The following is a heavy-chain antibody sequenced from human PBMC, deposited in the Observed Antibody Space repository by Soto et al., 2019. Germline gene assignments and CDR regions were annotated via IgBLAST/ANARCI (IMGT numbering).Heavy chain of an antibody. D-gene: IGHD1-1*01. CDR2: ISAHNGNT. J-gene: IGHJ4*02. V-gene: IGHV1-18*01. CDR3: ARGRYGDY. Sequence: QVHLVQSGAEVKKPGASVKVSCKCSGYTFTSYGITWVRQAPGQGLEWMGWISAHNGNTDYAQKLQGRVTVTRDTSTSTAYRELRSLRSDDTAVDYCARGRYGDYWGQGALVTVSS. CDR1: GYTFTSYG.